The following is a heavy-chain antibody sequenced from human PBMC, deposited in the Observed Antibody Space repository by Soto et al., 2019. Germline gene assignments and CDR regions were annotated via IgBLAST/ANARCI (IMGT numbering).Heavy chain of an antibody. CDR2: ISSSSSTI. CDR3: ARGPRYCSGGSCVLWFDP. D-gene: IGHD2-15*01. J-gene: IGHJ5*02. Sequence: SGGSLRLSCAASGFTFSSYSMNWVRQAPGKGLEWVSYISSSSSTIYYADSVKGRFTISRDNAKNSLYLQMNSLRDEDTAVYYCARGPRYCSGGSCVLWFDPWGQGTLVTVSS. V-gene: IGHV3-48*02. CDR1: GFTFSSYS.